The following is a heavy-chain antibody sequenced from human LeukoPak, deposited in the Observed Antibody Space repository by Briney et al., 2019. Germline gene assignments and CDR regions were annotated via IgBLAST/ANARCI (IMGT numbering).Heavy chain of an antibody. D-gene: IGHD3-9*01. V-gene: IGHV4-39*07. CDR1: GGSISSSSYY. Sequence: SETLSLTCTVSGGSISSSSYYWGWTRQPPGKGLEWIGSIYYSGSTYYNPSLKSRVTISVDTSKNQFSLKLSSVTAADTAVYYCARSLYDILTGYLFDYWGQGTLVTVSS. J-gene: IGHJ4*02. CDR3: ARSLYDILTGYLFDY. CDR2: IYYSGST.